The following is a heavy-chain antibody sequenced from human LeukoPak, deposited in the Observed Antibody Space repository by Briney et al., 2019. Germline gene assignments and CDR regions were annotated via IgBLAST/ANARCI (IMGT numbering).Heavy chain of an antibody. V-gene: IGHV4-59*01. CDR2: IYYSGST. CDR3: AREGGAQSGYSYGLDAFDI. J-gene: IGHJ3*02. CDR1: GGSISSYY. Sequence: SETLSLTCTVSGGSISSYYWSWVRQPPGKGLEWIGYIYYSGSTNYNPSLKSRVTISVDTSKNQFSLKLSSVTAADTAVYYCAREGGAQSGYSYGLDAFDIWGQGTMVTVSS. D-gene: IGHD5-18*01.